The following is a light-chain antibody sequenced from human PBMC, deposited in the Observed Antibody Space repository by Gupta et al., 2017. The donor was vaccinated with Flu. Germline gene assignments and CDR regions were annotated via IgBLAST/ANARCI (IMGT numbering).Light chain of an antibody. V-gene: IGLV2-11*01. CDR2: DVT. CDR1: SGDGGGYNS. CDR3: CSYAGIRTLV. Sequence: QSALTPPRSVSGSPGPSVTFACTGPSGDGGGYNSVSWYQQYPGKARKLMIYDVTQRPAGVPDRFSGSQSVDTASLTISGLEAEEEADYYCCSYAGIRTLVFGGGTNLTV. J-gene: IGLJ2*01.